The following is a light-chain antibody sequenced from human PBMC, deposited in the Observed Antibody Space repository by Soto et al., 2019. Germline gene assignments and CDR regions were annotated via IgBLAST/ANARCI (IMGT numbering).Light chain of an antibody. CDR3: QQYGTSLT. CDR1: QSIKNNF. CDR2: AAS. Sequence: IVLTQSPGALSLSPGEGATLSCRARQSIKNNFLAWYQQRPGQAPRLLIHAASIRASGISDRFTGTASGTDFTLTLSRLEPEDFGVYYCQQYGTSLTFGGGTRVE. J-gene: IGKJ4*01. V-gene: IGKV3-20*01.